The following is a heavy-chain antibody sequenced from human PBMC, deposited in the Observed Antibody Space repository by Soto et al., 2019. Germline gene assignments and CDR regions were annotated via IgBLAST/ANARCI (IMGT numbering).Heavy chain of an antibody. CDR3: AGCVGLPRLIFDR. D-gene: IGHD2-8*01. J-gene: IGHJ4*02. V-gene: IGHV1-3*01. CDR1: GYSFSVYT. Sequence: VQLVQSGAEVKKPGASVKVSCKASGYSFSVYTMHWVRQAPGQSPEWMGWINAGHGTTQYSQKFEGRVTITSDTSATTAYMEVTRLTSEGAAVYYCAGCVGLPRLIFDRWGQPTLVTVS. CDR2: INAGHGTT.